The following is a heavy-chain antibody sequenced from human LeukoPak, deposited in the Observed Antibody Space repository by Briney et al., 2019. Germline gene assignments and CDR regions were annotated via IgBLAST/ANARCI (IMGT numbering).Heavy chain of an antibody. CDR2: TIPIFGTA. J-gene: IGHJ4*02. CDR3: ARDLQTGHFDY. D-gene: IGHD1-14*01. V-gene: IGHV1-69*13. Sequence: ASVKVSCKASGGTFSRYAISWGRQAPGLWLEWMGGTIPIFGTANYAQKFQGRVTITADESTSTAYMELSSLRSEDMAVYYCARDLQTGHFDYWGQGTLVTVSS. CDR1: GGTFSRYA.